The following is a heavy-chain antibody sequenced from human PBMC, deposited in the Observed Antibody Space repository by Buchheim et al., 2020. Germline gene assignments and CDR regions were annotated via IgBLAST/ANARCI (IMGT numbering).Heavy chain of an antibody. CDR1: GFTFSSYW. J-gene: IGHJ1*01. Sequence: EVQLVESGGGLVQPGGSLRLSCAASGFTFSSYWMSWVRQAPGKGLEWVANIKQDGSEKYYVDSVKGRFTISRDNAKNSLYLQMNSLRAEDTAVYYCARLSYSSSRVPPPSAEYFQHWGQGTL. V-gene: IGHV3-7*01. D-gene: IGHD6-13*01. CDR2: IKQDGSEK. CDR3: ARLSYSSSRVPPPSAEYFQH.